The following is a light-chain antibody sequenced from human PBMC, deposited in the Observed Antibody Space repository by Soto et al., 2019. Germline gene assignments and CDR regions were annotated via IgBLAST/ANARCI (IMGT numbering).Light chain of an antibody. Sequence: EIVVTQSPATLSASPGERVTLSCRASQFVSSRLAWYQQRPGQVPRLLIYDTSTRDTGIPDRFSGSGSGTDFTLTISRLEPEDFAVYYCHQYGSSPGTFGQGTKVEI. CDR1: QFVSSR. CDR3: HQYGSSPGT. CDR2: DTS. V-gene: IGKV3-20*01. J-gene: IGKJ1*01.